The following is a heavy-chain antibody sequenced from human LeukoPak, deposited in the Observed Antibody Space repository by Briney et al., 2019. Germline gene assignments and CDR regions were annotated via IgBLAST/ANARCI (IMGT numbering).Heavy chain of an antibody. V-gene: IGHV3-30-3*01. CDR3: ARDYSGNYYKGFDY. Sequence: GGSLRLSCAASGFIFSNNAMHWVRQAPGKGLEWVAVISNDGSNKYYADSVKGRFTISRDNSKNTLSLQMNSLRAEDTAVYYCARDYSGNYYKGFDYWGQGTLVTVSS. D-gene: IGHD1-26*01. CDR1: GFIFSNNA. CDR2: ISNDGSNK. J-gene: IGHJ4*02.